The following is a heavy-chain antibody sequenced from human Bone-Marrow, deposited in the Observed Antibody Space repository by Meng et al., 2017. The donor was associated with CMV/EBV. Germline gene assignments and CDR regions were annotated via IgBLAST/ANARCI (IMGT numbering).Heavy chain of an antibody. CDR2: IKQDGSEK. V-gene: IGHV3-7*01. J-gene: IGHJ6*02. D-gene: IGHD3-3*01. CDR1: GFTFSSYW. Sequence: GESLKISCAASGFTFSSYWMSWVRQAPGKGLEWVANIKQDGSEKYYVDSVKGRFTISRDNAKNSLYLQMNSLSAEDTAVYYCARDYDFWSGYYERRGDGMDVWGQGTTVTVSS. CDR3: ARDYDFWSGYYERRGDGMDV.